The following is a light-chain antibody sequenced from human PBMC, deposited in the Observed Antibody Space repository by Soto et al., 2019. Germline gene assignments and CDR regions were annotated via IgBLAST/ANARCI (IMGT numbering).Light chain of an antibody. J-gene: IGLJ2*01. CDR3: SSYTRSSTLYVV. CDR2: DVS. Sequence: QSALTQPASVSGSPGQSITISCTGTSSDVGDYNYVSWYQRHPGKAPKLMISDVSNRPSGVSNRFSGSKSGNTASLTISGLQAEDEADYYCSSYTRSSTLYVVFGGGTKLTVL. V-gene: IGLV2-14*01. CDR1: SSDVGDYNY.